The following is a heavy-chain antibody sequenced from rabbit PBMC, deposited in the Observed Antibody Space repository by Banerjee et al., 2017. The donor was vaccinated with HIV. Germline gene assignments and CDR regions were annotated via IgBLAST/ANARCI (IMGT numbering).Heavy chain of an antibody. CDR2: INTSTGNT. J-gene: IGHJ4*01. CDR1: GFSFSNKFV. V-gene: IGHV1S45*01. D-gene: IGHD7-1*01. Sequence: QEQLVESGGGLVKPEGSLTLTCTASGFSFSNKFVMCWVRQAPGKGLEWIACINTSTGNTVYASWAKGRFTISRTSSTTVTLQMTSLTAADTATYFCASSTDNGSNLWGPGTLVTVS. CDR3: ASSTDNGSNL.